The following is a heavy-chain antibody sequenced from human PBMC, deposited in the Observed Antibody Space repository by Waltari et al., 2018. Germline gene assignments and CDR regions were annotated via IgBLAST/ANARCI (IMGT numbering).Heavy chain of an antibody. V-gene: IGHV3-74*01. CDR3: ARGLRDRDGYNGVDY. CDR1: GFTFSSYW. J-gene: IGHJ4*02. D-gene: IGHD5-12*01. CDR2: INSDGSST. Sequence: EVQLVESGGGLVQPGGSLRLSCAASGFTFSSYWMHWVRQAPGKGLVWVSRINSDGSSTSYADSVKGRFTISRDNAKNTLYLQMNSLRAEDTAVYYCARGLRDRDGYNGVDYWGQGTLVTVSS.